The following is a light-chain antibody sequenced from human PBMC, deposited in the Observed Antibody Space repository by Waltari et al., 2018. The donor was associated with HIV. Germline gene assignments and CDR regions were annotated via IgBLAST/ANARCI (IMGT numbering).Light chain of an antibody. CDR3: ATWDDTLDGPV. J-gene: IGLJ3*02. CDR2: SNS. CDR1: TSNTGSNS. V-gene: IGLV1-44*01. Sequence: QPVLTQSPSASGTPGQRAPISCSGGTSNTGSNSVSWYPQVPGTAPQLFMFSNSLRPSGVPDRFSGSKSGTSASLAISGLQSEDEADYYCATWDDTLDGPVFGGGTRLTVL.